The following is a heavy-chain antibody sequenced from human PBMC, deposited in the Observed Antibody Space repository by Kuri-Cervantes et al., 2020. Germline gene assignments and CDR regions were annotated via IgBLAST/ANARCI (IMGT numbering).Heavy chain of an antibody. Sequence: AETLSHTCAPSGFTFDDYAMHWVPQAPGKGLEWVAVIWYDGSYKYYADSVKGRFTISRDNSQNTLYLQMNSLRAEDMAVYYCGRDLFPMIVVSNAFDIWGQGTMVTVSS. CDR1: GFTFDDYA. CDR2: IWYDGSYK. D-gene: IGHD3-22*01. CDR3: GRDLFPMIVVSNAFDI. J-gene: IGHJ3*02. V-gene: IGHV3-33*08.